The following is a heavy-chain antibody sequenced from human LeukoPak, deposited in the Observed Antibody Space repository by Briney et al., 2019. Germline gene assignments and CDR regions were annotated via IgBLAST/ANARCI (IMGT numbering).Heavy chain of an antibody. Sequence: PGGSLRLSCAASGFTFSSYAMSWVRQAPGKGLEWVPAISGSGGSTYYADSVKGRFTISRDNSKNTLYLQMNSLRAEDTAVYYCAHTRGSGYYKVDYFDYWGQGTLVTVSS. J-gene: IGHJ4*02. V-gene: IGHV3-23*01. CDR2: ISGSGGST. CDR1: GFTFSSYA. D-gene: IGHD3-3*01. CDR3: AHTRGSGYYKVDYFDY.